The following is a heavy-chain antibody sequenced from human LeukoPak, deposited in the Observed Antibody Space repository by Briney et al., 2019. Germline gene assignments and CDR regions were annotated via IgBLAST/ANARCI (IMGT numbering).Heavy chain of an antibody. V-gene: IGHV3-48*03. J-gene: IGHJ4*02. CDR3: AKEDSSSSHFDY. CDR2: ISSSGSTI. Sequence: GGSLRLSCAASGFTFSSYEMNWVRQAPGKGLEWVSYISSSGSTIYYADSVKGRFTISRDNAKNSLYLQMNSLRAEDTAVYYCAKEDSSSSHFDYWGQGTLVTVSS. D-gene: IGHD6-6*01. CDR1: GFTFSSYE.